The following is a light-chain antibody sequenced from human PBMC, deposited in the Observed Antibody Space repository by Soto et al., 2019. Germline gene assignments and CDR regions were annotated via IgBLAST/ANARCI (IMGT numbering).Light chain of an antibody. J-gene: IGKJ1*01. CDR1: QSVSSSN. V-gene: IGKV3-20*01. CDR3: QQYGSSPGT. CDR2: GAS. Sequence: EIVLTQSPGNVSLSPGEIAIFFCRASQSVSSSNLGWYHQKPGQAPRLLIYGASSRATGIPDRFSGSGSGTDFNLTISRLEPEDFAVYYCQQYGSSPGTFGQGTKVDIK.